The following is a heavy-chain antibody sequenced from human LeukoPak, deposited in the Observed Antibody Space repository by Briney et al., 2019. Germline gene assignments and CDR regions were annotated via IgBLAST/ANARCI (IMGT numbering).Heavy chain of an antibody. D-gene: IGHD3-22*01. J-gene: IGHJ4*02. V-gene: IGHV3-23*01. Sequence: PGGSLRLSCAASGFTFSSYAMSWVRQALGKGLEWVSAISGSGGSTYYADSVKGRFTISRDNSKNTLYLQMNSLRAEDTAVYYCAKDLITMIVVVITFEYWGQGTLVTVSS. CDR3: AKDLITMIVVVITFEY. CDR2: ISGSGGST. CDR1: GFTFSSYA.